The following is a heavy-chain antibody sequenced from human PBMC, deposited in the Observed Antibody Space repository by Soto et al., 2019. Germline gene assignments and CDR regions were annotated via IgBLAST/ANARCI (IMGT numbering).Heavy chain of an antibody. CDR3: AKDFQFGGSGTGYFDN. CDR1: GFTFRTNP. D-gene: IGHD3-10*01. V-gene: IGHV3-23*01. J-gene: IGHJ4*02. CDR2: VSDSGAKT. Sequence: GGSLRLSCVASGFTFRTNPMSWVRQAPGKGLEWVSGVSDSGAKTYYADSVKGRFTVSRDNSKNTLYLEMKGLRAEDTAVYYCAKDFQFGGSGTGYFDNWGQGTLVTVSS.